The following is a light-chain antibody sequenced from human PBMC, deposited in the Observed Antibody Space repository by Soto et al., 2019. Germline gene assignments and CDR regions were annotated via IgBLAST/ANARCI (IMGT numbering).Light chain of an antibody. Sequence: QSALTQPASVSGSPSQSITISCTGTTNDVGTYNLISWYQHHPGKPPKIMIYEVSRRPSGVSNRFSGSKSGNTASLTISGLQAEDEADYYCCSYAGSTTFDVVFGGGTQLTVL. V-gene: IGLV2-23*02. CDR3: CSYAGSTTFDVV. CDR1: TNDVGTYNL. J-gene: IGLJ2*01. CDR2: EVS.